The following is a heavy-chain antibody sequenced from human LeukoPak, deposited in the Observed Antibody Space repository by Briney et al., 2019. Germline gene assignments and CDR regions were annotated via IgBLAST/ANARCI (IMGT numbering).Heavy chain of an antibody. Sequence: GGSLRLSCAASGFTFSDYSMNWVRQAPGKGLEWVSYISSTSSTIYYADSVKGRFTISRDNARNSLDLQMNNLRAEDTAVYYCTRGGGRSSWYVVPQYYFDHWGQGALVTVSS. CDR3: TRGGGRSSWYVVPQYYFDH. V-gene: IGHV3-48*04. CDR2: ISSTSSTI. J-gene: IGHJ5*02. D-gene: IGHD6-13*01. CDR1: GFTFSDYS.